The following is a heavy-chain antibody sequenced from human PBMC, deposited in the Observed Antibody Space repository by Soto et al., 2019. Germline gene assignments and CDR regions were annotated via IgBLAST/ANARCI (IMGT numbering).Heavy chain of an antibody. Sequence: PGESLKISCKGSGYSFTSYWIGWVRQMPGKGLEWMGIIYPGDSDTRYSPSFQGQVTISADKSISTTYLQWSSLKASDTAMYYCASSGVVGATNYYYGMDVWGQGTTVTVSS. V-gene: IGHV5-51*01. D-gene: IGHD1-26*01. J-gene: IGHJ6*02. CDR2: IYPGDSDT. CDR1: GYSFTSYW. CDR3: ASSGVVGATNYYYGMDV.